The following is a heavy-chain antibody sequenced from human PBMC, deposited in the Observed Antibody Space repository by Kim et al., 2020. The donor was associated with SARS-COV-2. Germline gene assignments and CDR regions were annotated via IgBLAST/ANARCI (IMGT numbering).Heavy chain of an antibody. CDR2: INHSGST. D-gene: IGHD6-6*01. Sequence: SETLSLTCAVYGGSFSGYYWSWIRQPPGKGLEWIGEINHSGSTNYNPSLKSRVTISVDTSKKQFSLKLSSVTAADTAGYYCARVNRVWAARSYYYYYMD. J-gene: IGHJ6*03. CDR3: ARVNRVWAARSYYYYYMD. CDR1: GGSFSGYY. V-gene: IGHV4-34*01.